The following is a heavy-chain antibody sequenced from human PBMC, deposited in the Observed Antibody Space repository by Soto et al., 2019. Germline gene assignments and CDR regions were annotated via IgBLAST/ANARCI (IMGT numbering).Heavy chain of an antibody. CDR1: GFTVSSNY. CDR3: ARSSGNYVQSREFDY. D-gene: IGHD1-7*01. V-gene: IGHV3-66*01. Sequence: EVQLVESGGDMVQPGGSLRLSCVASGFTVSSNYMNWVRQAPGKGLEWVSLINSGGNTHYADSVEGRFTISRDNSKNTLYLQRNRLRVDDTAVYYCARSSGNYVQSREFDYWGQGTLVTVSS. J-gene: IGHJ4*02. CDR2: INSGGNT.